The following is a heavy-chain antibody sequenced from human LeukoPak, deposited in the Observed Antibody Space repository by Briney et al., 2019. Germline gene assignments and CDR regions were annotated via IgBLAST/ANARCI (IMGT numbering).Heavy chain of an antibody. V-gene: IGHV4-34*01. CDR1: GGSFSGYY. CDR3: ARGPGGVAVDY. CDR2: INHSGST. J-gene: IGHJ4*02. Sequence: SETLSLTCAVYGGSFSGYYWSWIRQPPGKGLEWIGEINHSGSTNYNPSLKSRVTISVDTSKNQFSLKLSSVTAADTAVYYCARGPGGVAVDYWGQGTLVTVSS. D-gene: IGHD3-16*01.